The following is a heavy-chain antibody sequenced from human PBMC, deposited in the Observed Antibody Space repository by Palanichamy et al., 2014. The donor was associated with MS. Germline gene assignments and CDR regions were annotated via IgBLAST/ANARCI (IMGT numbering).Heavy chain of an antibody. Sequence: VQLQESGPRAGEAFTRPCPSPALSLVAPSAVVVTTGVGSGSRRKGLEWIGRICPSGSTSYNPSLNSRATISVDTSKNQFSLMLNSVTAADTAMYYCARDRYSDGSTNFYELDPWGQGTLVTVSS. V-gene: IGHV4-61*02. CDR2: ICPSGST. CDR3: ARDRYSDGSTNFYELDP. D-gene: IGHD2/OR15-2a*01. J-gene: IGHJ5*02. CDR1: VAPSAVVVTT.